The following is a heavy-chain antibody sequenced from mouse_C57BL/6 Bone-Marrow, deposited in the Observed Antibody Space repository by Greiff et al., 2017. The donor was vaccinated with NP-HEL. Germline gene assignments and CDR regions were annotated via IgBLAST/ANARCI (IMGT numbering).Heavy chain of an antibody. V-gene: IGHV1-81*01. CDR1: GYTFTSYG. CDR2: IYPRSGNT. CDR3: ARSGDGFLYWYFDV. D-gene: IGHD2-3*01. Sequence: VNVVESGAELARPGASVKLSCKASGYTFTSYGISWVKQRTGQGLEWIGEIYPRSGNTYYNEKFKGKATLTADKSSSTAYMELRSLTSEDSAVYFCARSGDGFLYWYFDVWGTGTTVTVSS. J-gene: IGHJ1*03.